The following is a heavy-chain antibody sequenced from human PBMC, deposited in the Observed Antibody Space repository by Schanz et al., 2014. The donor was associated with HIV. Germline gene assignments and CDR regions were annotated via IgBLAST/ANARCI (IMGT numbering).Heavy chain of an antibody. CDR2: ISWNSGSI. Sequence: VQLVESGGGLLQPGRSLRLSCAASGFIFNDFAMHWVRQAPGKGLEWASTISWNSGSIAYADSVKGRFTISRDNAKNSLYLQMNSLRAEDTAFYYCAKDWARTAGYCFHYWGQGTLVTVSS. CDR3: AKDWARTAGYCFHY. J-gene: IGHJ4*02. CDR1: GFIFNDFA. D-gene: IGHD3-9*01. V-gene: IGHV3-9*01.